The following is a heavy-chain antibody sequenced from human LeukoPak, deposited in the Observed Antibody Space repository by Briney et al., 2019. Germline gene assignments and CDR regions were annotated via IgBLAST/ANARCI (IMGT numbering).Heavy chain of an antibody. CDR2: ISYDGSNK. CDR1: GFTFSSYA. V-gene: IGHV3-30-3*01. Sequence: GGSQRLSCAASGFTFSSYAMHWVRQAPGKGLEWEAVISYDGSNKYYADSVKGRFTISRDNSKNTLYLQMNSLRAEDTAVYYCASAAVAGTFDYWGQGTLVTVSS. J-gene: IGHJ4*02. CDR3: ASAAVAGTFDY. D-gene: IGHD6-19*01.